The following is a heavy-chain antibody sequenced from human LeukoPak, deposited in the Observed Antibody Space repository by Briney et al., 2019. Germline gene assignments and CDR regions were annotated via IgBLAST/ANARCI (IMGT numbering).Heavy chain of an antibody. Sequence: PGGSLRLSCAASGFTFSSYGMHWVRQAPGKGLEWVAFIRYDGSNKYYADSVKGRFTISRDNSKNTLYLQMNSLRAEDTAVYYCANPFVVVVAATPGWGQGTLVTVSS. CDR3: ANPFVVVVAATPG. J-gene: IGHJ4*02. V-gene: IGHV3-30*02. CDR2: IRYDGSNK. CDR1: GFTFSSYG. D-gene: IGHD2-15*01.